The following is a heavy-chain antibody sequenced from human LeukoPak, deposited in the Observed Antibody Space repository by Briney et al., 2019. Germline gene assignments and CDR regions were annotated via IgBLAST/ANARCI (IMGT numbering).Heavy chain of an antibody. CDR2: ISAYNGNT. D-gene: IGHD3-22*01. CDR3: AGSSKWDSSGYLAFFDY. CDR1: GYTFTSYG. Sequence: GASVKVSCTASGYTFTSYGISWVRQAPGQGLEWMGWISAYNGNTNYAQKLQGRVTMTTDTSTSTAYMELRSLRSDDTAVYYCAGSSKWDSSGYLAFFDYWGQGTLVTVSS. J-gene: IGHJ4*02. V-gene: IGHV1-18*01.